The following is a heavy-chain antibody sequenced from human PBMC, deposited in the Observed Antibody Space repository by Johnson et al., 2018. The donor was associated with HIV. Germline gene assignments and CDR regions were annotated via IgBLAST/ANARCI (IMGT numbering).Heavy chain of an antibody. CDR2: IRYDGSNK. J-gene: IGHJ3*02. CDR3: AKASHWAFDI. CDR1: GFTFDDYG. V-gene: IGHV3-30*02. Sequence: QVQLVESGGGVAQPGRSLRLSCAASGFTFDDYGMSWVRQAPGKGLEWVAFIRYDGSNKYYVDYVKGRFTISRDNSKNTLYLQMNSLRGEDTAVYYCAKASHWAFDIWGQGTMVTVSS. D-gene: IGHD1-1*01.